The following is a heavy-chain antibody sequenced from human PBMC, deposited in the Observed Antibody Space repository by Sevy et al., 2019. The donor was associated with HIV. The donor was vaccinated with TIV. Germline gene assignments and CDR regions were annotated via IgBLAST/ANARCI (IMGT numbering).Heavy chain of an antibody. CDR2: IYSCGST. J-gene: IGHJ6*03. Sequence: GGSLRLSCAASGFTVSSNYMSWVRQAPGKGLEWVSVIYSCGSTYYADSVKGRFTISRDNSKNTLYLQMNSLRAEDTDLYYCASGSSSWHPYYYYYYYMDVWGQGTTVTVSS. D-gene: IGHD6-13*01. CDR1: GFTVSSNY. V-gene: IGHV3-53*01. CDR3: ASGSSSWHPYYYYYYYMDV.